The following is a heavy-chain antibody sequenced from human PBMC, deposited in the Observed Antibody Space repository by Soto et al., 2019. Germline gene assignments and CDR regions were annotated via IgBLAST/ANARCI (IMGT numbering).Heavy chain of an antibody. D-gene: IGHD5-18*01. V-gene: IGHV1-69*05. CDR1: GDSFISYA. CDR3: ARDGSTVETAMVSQYYYGMDV. J-gene: IGHJ6*02. CDR2: IIHIFGRG. Sequence: QVQLVQSGAEVRKPGSSVNVSCKVSGDSFISYAISWVREAPGQGLEWMGGIIHIFGRGNNAQRLQGRVAMTSAESTSTVHMELSGLTSKDPAVYYCARDGSTVETAMVSQYYYGMDVWGQGTTFTVSS.